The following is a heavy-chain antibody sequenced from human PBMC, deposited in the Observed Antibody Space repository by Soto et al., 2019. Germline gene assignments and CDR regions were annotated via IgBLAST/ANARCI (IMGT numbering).Heavy chain of an antibody. D-gene: IGHD6-19*01. CDR1: GFTFSSYA. CDR2: ISGSGGST. Sequence: EVQLLESGGGLVQPGGSLRLSWAASGFTFSSYAMSWVRQAPGKGLEWVSAISGSGGSTYYADPVKGRFTISRDTSKNTLYLPMNSLRAEDTGVYYCAKIGRRGWYYCVYWGQGTLVTVSS. J-gene: IGHJ4*02. V-gene: IGHV3-23*01. CDR3: AKIGRRGWYYCVY.